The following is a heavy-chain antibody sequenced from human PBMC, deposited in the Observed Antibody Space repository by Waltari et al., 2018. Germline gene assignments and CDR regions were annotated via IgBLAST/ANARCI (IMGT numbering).Heavy chain of an antibody. V-gene: IGHV4-34*01. Sequence: QVQLQQWGAGLLKPSETMSLTCAVYGGSFSGFYWSWIRQPPGEGLEWIGEINHSGNTNYNPSRKSRVTISLDTSKNQFSLKLSSVTAADTAVYYCARDPSGKNVDYWGQGTLVTVSS. CDR1: GGSFSGFY. CDR2: INHSGNT. D-gene: IGHD6-25*01. CDR3: ARDPSGKNVDY. J-gene: IGHJ4*02.